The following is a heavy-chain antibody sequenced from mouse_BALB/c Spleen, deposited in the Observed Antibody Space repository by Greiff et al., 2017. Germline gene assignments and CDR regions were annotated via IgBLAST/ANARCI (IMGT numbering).Heavy chain of an antibody. CDR3: AIYYYGSSYGYAMDY. J-gene: IGHJ4*01. CDR2: IDPENGNT. D-gene: IGHD1-1*01. CDR1: GFNIKDYY. Sequence: EVQLQQSGAELVRPGALVKLSCKASGFNIKDYYMHWVKQRPEQGLEWIGWIDPENGNTIYDPKFQGKASITADTSSNTAYLQLSSLTSEDTAVYYCAIYYYGSSYGYAMDYWGQGTSVTVSS. V-gene: IGHV14-1*02.